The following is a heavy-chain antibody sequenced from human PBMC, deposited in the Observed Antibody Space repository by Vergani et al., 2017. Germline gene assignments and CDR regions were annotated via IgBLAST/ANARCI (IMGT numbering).Heavy chain of an antibody. Sequence: QVQLVQSGAEVKKPGASVKVSCKASGYTFTSYGISWVRQAPGQGLEWMGWISAYNGNTNYAQKLQGRVTMTTDTSTSTAYMELRSLRSDDTAVYYCARDPHIIVVAAAAYYYYYYGMDVWGQGTTVTVSS. J-gene: IGHJ6*02. CDR3: ARDPHIIVVAAAAYYYYYYGMDV. D-gene: IGHD2-2*01. CDR1: GYTFTSYG. V-gene: IGHV1-18*04. CDR2: ISAYNGNT.